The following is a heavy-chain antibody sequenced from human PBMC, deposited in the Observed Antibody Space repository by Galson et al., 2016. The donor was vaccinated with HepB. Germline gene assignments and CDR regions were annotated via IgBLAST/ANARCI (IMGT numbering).Heavy chain of an antibody. CDR1: GYSFTSDG. Sequence: SVKVSCNASGYSFTSDGISWVRQAPGQGLEWMGWISPYNGNSSYAQKFQGRVTMTTDTSTNTAYMELRSLRSDDTAVYYCAREGVCSDGSCYSGFDYWGQGTPVTVSS. CDR3: AREGVCSDGSCYSGFDY. J-gene: IGHJ4*02. CDR2: ISPYNGNS. V-gene: IGHV1-18*04. D-gene: IGHD2-15*01.